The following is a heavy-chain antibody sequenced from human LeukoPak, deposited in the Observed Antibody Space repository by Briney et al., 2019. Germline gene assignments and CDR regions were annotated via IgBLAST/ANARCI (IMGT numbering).Heavy chain of an antibody. Sequence: PGRSLRLSCAASGFTFSSYGMHWVRQAPGKGLEWVAVISYDGSNKYYADSVKGRFTISRDNSKNTLYLQMNSLRAEDTAVYYCAKSITMVRGVIILEDAFDISGQGTMVTVSS. CDR1: GFTFSSYG. CDR3: AKSITMVRGVIILEDAFDI. V-gene: IGHV3-30*18. D-gene: IGHD3-10*01. J-gene: IGHJ3*02. CDR2: ISYDGSNK.